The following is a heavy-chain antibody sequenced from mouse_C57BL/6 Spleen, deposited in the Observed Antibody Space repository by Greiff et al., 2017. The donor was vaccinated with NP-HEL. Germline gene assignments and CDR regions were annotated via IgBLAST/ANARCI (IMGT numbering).Heavy chain of an antibody. Sequence: QVQLKQSGPELVKPGASVKISCKASGYAFSSSWMNWVKQRPGKGLEWIGRIYPGDGDTNYNGKFKGKATLTADKSSSTAYMQLSSLTSEDSAVYFCARLGLRDWYFDVWGTGTTVTVSS. CDR3: ARLGLRDWYFDV. CDR1: GYAFSSSW. D-gene: IGHD2-4*01. V-gene: IGHV1-82*01. J-gene: IGHJ1*03. CDR2: IYPGDGDT.